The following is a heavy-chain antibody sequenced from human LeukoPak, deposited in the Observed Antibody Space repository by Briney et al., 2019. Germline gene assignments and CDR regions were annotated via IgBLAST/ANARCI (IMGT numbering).Heavy chain of an antibody. CDR3: ARDRDYYETSGYYLTFFDS. D-gene: IGHD3-22*01. CDR1: GFTFSTYS. Sequence: GGSLRLSCAASGFTFSTYSMNWVRQAPGKGLEWVSYVGSSSTSIYYADSVEGRFTISRDNAKNSLYLQMNSLRAEDTAVCYCARDRDYYETSGYYLTFFDSWGQGTLVTVSS. J-gene: IGHJ4*02. CDR2: VGSSSTSI. V-gene: IGHV3-48*01.